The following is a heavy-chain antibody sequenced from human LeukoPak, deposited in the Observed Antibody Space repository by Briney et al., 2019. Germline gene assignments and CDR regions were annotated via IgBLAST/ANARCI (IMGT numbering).Heavy chain of an antibody. Sequence: PGGSLTLFCAASGFIFSDYYMSWIRRAPGEGLEWGSYISSSGTTIYYADSVKGRFTISRDNAKNSLLLQKNSLRAEDTAVYYCARVRVPGSYYMDVWSKGTTVTVSS. CDR3: ARVRVPGSYYMDV. J-gene: IGHJ6*03. D-gene: IGHD1-26*01. CDR1: GFIFSDYY. CDR2: ISSSGTTI. V-gene: IGHV3-11*01.